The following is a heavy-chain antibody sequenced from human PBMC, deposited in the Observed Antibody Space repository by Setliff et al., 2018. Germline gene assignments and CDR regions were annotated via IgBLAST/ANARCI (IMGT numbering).Heavy chain of an antibody. D-gene: IGHD3-16*01. V-gene: IGHV1-2*02. Sequence: ASVKVSCKTSGYTFTDYFLHWVRQAPGQGPEWMGWINPNTGGTNYAQKFQGRVTMTRDTSITTAYMELSSLRSDDTAVYYCARVAIMGPPSWGQGTLVTVSS. CDR1: GYTFTDYF. CDR3: ARVAIMGPPS. CDR2: INPNTGGT. J-gene: IGHJ5*02.